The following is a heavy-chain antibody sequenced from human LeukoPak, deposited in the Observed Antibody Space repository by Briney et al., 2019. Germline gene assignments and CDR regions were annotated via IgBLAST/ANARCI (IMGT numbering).Heavy chain of an antibody. CDR2: ISSSSSSYI. CDR1: GFTFSSYS. J-gene: IGHJ4*01. Sequence: GGSLRLSCAASGFTFSSYSMNWVRQAPGKGLEWVSSISSSSSSYIYYADSVKGRFTISRDNAKNSLYLQMNSLRAEDTAVYYCAKGIYSSGWSYFDYWGHGTLVTVSS. CDR3: AKGIYSSGWSYFDY. V-gene: IGHV3-21*04. D-gene: IGHD6-19*01.